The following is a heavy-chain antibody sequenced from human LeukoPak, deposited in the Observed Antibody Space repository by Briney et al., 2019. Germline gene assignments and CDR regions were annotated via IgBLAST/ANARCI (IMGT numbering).Heavy chain of an antibody. CDR3: ARGSSSWYFPSPGGDY. CDR1: GYSISSGYY. D-gene: IGHD6-13*01. J-gene: IGHJ4*02. V-gene: IGHV4-38-2*02. Sequence: SETLSLTCTVSGYSISSGYYWGWIRQPPGKGLEWIGSIYHSGSTYYNPSLKSRVTISVDTPKNQFSLKLSSVTAADTAVYYCARGSSSWYFPSPGGDYWGQGTLVTVSS. CDR2: IYHSGST.